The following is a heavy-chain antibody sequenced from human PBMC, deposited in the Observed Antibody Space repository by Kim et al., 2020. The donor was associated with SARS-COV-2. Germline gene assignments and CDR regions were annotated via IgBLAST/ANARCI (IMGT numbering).Heavy chain of an antibody. CDR1: GGTFSSYA. Sequence: SVKVSCKASGGTFSSYAISWVRQAPGQGLEWMGRIIPILGIANYAQKFQGRVTITADKSTSTAYMELSSLRSEDTAVYYCARDWYCSSTSCRRLRQYYYYGMDVWGQGTTVTVSS. CDR3: ARDWYCSSTSCRRLRQYYYYGMDV. V-gene: IGHV1-69*04. J-gene: IGHJ6*02. CDR2: IIPILGIA. D-gene: IGHD2-2*01.